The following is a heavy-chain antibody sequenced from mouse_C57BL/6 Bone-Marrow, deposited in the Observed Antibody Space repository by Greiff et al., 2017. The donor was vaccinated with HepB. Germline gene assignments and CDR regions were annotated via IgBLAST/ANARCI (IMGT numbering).Heavy chain of an antibody. CDR2: ISGGGGNT. J-gene: IGHJ2*01. Sequence: EVQGVESGGGLVKPGGSLKLSCAASGFTFSSYTMSWVRQTPEKRLEWVATISGGGGNTYYPDSVKGRFTISRDNAKNTLYLQMSSLRSEDTALYYCARRVLRYYFDYWGQGTTLTVSS. CDR3: ARRVLRYYFDY. D-gene: IGHD1-1*01. V-gene: IGHV5-9*01. CDR1: GFTFSSYT.